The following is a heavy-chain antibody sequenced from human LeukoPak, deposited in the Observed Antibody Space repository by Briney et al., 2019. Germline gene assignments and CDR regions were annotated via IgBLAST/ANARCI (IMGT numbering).Heavy chain of an antibody. V-gene: IGHV3-69-1*02. D-gene: IGHD1-26*01. J-gene: IGHJ4*02. Sequence: GGSLRLSCAASGFTFGIYTMIWVRQAPGKGLEWVSSIDSYDSINYADSVKGRFTISRDNARNSLYLQMNSLRGEDTAVYYCARDRPTGASRVFLVQWGQGTLVTVSS. CDR2: IDSYDSI. CDR1: GFTFGIYT. CDR3: ARDRPTGASRVFLVQ.